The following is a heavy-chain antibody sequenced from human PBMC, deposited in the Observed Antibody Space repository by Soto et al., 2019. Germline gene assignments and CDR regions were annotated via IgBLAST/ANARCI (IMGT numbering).Heavy chain of an antibody. D-gene: IGHD6-25*01. CDR1: GFTFITYG. CDR3: ARRKERSGPYYLDL. J-gene: IGHJ4*02. CDR2: MNPNNGNA. V-gene: IGHV1-8*01. Sequence: ASVKVSCKASGFTFITYGFSWVRQAAGQGLEWMGWMNPNNGNAGFAQKFRGRINMTRNTSISTAYLELSSLRSDDSAVYFCARRKERSGPYYLDLWGQGTQVTSPQ.